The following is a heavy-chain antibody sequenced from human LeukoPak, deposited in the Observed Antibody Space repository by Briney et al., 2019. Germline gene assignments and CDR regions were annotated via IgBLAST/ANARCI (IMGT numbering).Heavy chain of an antibody. V-gene: IGHV4-59*01. CDR1: GGSISSYY. J-gene: IGHJ4*02. CDR3: ARGDYYDSSGYGY. Sequence: SETLSLTCTVSGGSISSYYWSWIRQPPGKGLEWIGYIYYSGSTNYNPSLESRVTISVDTSKNQFSLKLSSVTAADTAVYYCARGDYYDSSGYGYWGQGTLVTVSS. D-gene: IGHD3-22*01. CDR2: IYYSGST.